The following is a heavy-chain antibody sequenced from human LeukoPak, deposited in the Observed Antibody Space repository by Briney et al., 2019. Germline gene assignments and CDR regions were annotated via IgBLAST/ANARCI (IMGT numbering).Heavy chain of an antibody. CDR1: GGSFSGYY. CDR3: ARTGNHDSSGYYLGYYFDY. V-gene: IGHV4-34*01. CDR2: INHSGST. D-gene: IGHD3-22*01. Sequence: SETLSLTCAVYGGSFSGYYWSWIRQPPGKGLEWIGEINHSGSTNYNPSLKSRVTISVDTSKNQFSLKLSSVTAADTAVYYRARTGNHDSSGYYLGYYFDYRGQGTLVTVSS. J-gene: IGHJ4*02.